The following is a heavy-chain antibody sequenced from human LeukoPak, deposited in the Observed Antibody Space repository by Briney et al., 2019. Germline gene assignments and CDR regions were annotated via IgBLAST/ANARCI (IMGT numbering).Heavy chain of an antibody. CDR3: ARLGLEVGGPNWFDP. CDR1: GFTLSSYW. Sequence: GGSLRLSCAASGFTLSSYWMHWVRQVPGKGLVWVSRIKSDGSDTRYADSVKGRFTISRDNAKNTLYLQMNSLRVEDTAVYYCARLGLEVGGPNWFDPWGQGTLVTVSS. J-gene: IGHJ5*02. CDR2: IKSDGSDT. D-gene: IGHD1-1*01. V-gene: IGHV3-74*01.